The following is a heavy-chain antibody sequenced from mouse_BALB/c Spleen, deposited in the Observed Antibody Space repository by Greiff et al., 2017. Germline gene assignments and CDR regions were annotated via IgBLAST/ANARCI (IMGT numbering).Heavy chain of an antibody. CDR2: IYPGSGNT. CDR3: ARGGYGNYVGYFDY. D-gene: IGHD2-10*02. V-gene: IGHV1-77*01. Sequence: VQLQQSGAELARPGASVKLSCKASGYTFTDYYINWVKQRTGQGLEWIGEIYPGSGNTYYNEKFKGKATLTADKSSSTAYMQLSSLTSEDSAVYFCARGGYGNYVGYFDYWGQGTTLTVSS. J-gene: IGHJ2*01. CDR1: GYTFTDYY.